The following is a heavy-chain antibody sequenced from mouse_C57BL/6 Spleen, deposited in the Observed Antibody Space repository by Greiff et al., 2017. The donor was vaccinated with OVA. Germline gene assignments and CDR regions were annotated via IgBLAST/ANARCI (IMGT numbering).Heavy chain of an antibody. Sequence: VQLQQSGPELVKPGASVKMSCKASGYTFTDYNMHWVKQSHGKSLEWIGYINPNNGGTSYNQKFKGKATLTVNKSSSTAYMELRSLTSEDSAVYYCASTGTRGDYFDYWGQGTTLTVSS. CDR2: INPNNGGT. CDR1: GYTFTDYN. CDR3: ASTGTRGDYFDY. V-gene: IGHV1-22*01. J-gene: IGHJ2*01. D-gene: IGHD4-1*02.